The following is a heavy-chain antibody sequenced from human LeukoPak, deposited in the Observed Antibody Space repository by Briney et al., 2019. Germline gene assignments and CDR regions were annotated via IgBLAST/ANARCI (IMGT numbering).Heavy chain of an antibody. V-gene: IGHV3-21*01. CDR1: GFTFSSYS. D-gene: IGHD6-13*01. Sequence: SGGSLRLSCAASGFTFSSYSMNWVRQAPGKGLEWVSSISSSSSYIYYADSVKGRFTISRDNAKNSLYLQMNSLRAEDTAVYYCARPGIAAAGTVFAAFDIWGQGTMVTVSS. CDR3: ARPGIAAAGTVFAAFDI. CDR2: ISSSSSYI. J-gene: IGHJ3*02.